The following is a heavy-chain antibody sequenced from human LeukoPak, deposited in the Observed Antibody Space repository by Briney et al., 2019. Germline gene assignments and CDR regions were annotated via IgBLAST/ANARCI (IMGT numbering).Heavy chain of an antibody. V-gene: IGHV4-30-4*01. CDR1: GGSISSGDYY. CDR3: ARQGALVKGIDY. D-gene: IGHD6-13*01. J-gene: IGHJ4*02. Sequence: SQTLSLTCTVSGGSISSGDYYWSWIRQPPGKGLEWIGYIYYSGSTYYNPSLKSRVTISVDTSKNQFSLKLSSVTAADTAVYYCARQGALVKGIDYWGQGTLVTVSS. CDR2: IYYSGST.